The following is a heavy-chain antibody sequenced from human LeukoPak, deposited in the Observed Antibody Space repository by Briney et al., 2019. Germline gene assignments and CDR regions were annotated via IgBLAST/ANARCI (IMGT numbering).Heavy chain of an antibody. Sequence: PSETLCLTCTVSGGSISSGGYYWSWIRQHPGKDLEWIGYIYYSGSTYYNPSLKSRVTTSVDTSKNQFSMKLSSVTAADTAVYYCARRASDTAMVLFDYWGQGTLVTVSS. CDR1: GGSISSGGYY. D-gene: IGHD5-18*01. CDR3: ARRASDTAMVLFDY. CDR2: IYYSGST. V-gene: IGHV4-31*03. J-gene: IGHJ4*02.